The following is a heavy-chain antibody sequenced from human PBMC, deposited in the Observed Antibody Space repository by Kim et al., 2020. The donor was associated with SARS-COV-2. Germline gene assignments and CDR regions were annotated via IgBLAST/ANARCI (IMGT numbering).Heavy chain of an antibody. CDR2: ISSSGSTI. J-gene: IGHJ6*02. Sequence: GGSLRLSCAASGFTFSDYYMSWIRQAPGKGLEWVSYISSSGSTIYYADSVKGRFTISRDNAKNSLYLQMNSLRAEDTAVYYCARDGYFWFGESDPDDYYYYGMDVWGQGTTVTVSS. V-gene: IGHV3-11*01. CDR1: GFTFSDYY. CDR3: ARDGYFWFGESDPDDYYYYGMDV. D-gene: IGHD3-10*01.